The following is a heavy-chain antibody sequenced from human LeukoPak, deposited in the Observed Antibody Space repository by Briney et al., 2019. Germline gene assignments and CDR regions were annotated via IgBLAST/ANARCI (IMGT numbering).Heavy chain of an antibody. J-gene: IGHJ5*02. V-gene: IGHV3-23*01. CDR1: GFTFSSYA. Sequence: GGSLRLSCAASGFTFSSYAMSWVRQAPGKGLEWVSAISGSGGSTYYADSVKGRFTISRDNAKNSLYLQMNSLRAEDTAVYYCARARGGLNWFDPWGQGTLVTVSS. CDR3: ARARGGLNWFDP. CDR2: ISGSGGST. D-gene: IGHD2-15*01.